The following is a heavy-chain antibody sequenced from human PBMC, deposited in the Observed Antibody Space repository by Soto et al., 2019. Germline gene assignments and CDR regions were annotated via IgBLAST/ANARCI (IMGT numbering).Heavy chain of an antibody. V-gene: IGHV3-23*01. D-gene: IGHD3-22*01. CDR2: ISSSGDST. J-gene: IGHJ4*02. CDR3: AKRYYYDNSGLWDS. CDR1: GLTFSSYA. Sequence: EVQLLESGGGLVQPGGSLRLSCAASGLTFSSYAMSWVRQAAGKGLEWVSAISSSGDSTYYTDSVKGRFTISRDNSKSTLCLQMNSLRAEDTAVYYCAKRYYYDNSGLWDSWGQGTLVTVSS.